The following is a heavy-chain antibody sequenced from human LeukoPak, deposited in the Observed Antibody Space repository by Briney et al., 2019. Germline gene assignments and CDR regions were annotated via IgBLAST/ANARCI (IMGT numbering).Heavy chain of an antibody. CDR2: ISSRGSII. V-gene: IGHV3-11*01. Sequence: GGSLRLSCAASGFTFSDYYMTWIRQAPGKGLEWVSYISSRGSIIYNADSVKGRFTISRDNAKNSLYLQMNSLRAEDTAVYYCARGDYYDTSGYYYPHYWGQGTLVTVSS. J-gene: IGHJ4*02. CDR3: ARGDYYDTSGYYYPHY. CDR1: GFTFSDYY. D-gene: IGHD3-22*01.